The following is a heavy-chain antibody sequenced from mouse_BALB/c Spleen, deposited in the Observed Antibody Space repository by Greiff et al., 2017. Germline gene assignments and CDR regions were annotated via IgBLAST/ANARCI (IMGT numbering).Heavy chain of an antibody. CDR1: GYTFTNYW. J-gene: IGHJ3*01. CDR2: IYPGGGYT. V-gene: IGHV1-63*02. CDR3: ARGEVRRSFAY. Sequence: VMLVESGAELVRPGTSVKISCKASGYTFTNYWLGWVKQRPGHGLEWIGDIYPGGGYTNYNEKFKGKATLTADTSSSTAYMQLSSLTSEDSAVYFCARGEVRRSFAYWGQGTLVTVSA. D-gene: IGHD2-14*01.